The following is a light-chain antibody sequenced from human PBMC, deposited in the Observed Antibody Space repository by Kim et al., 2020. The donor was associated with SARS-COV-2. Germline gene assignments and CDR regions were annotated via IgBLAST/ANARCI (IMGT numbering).Light chain of an antibody. CDR3: QQYGSSPQVYT. J-gene: IGKJ2*01. CDR2: GAS. Sequence: EIVLTQSPGTLSLSPGERVTLSCRASQSVSSSYLAWYQQKPGQAPRLLIYGASSRATGIPDRFSGSGSGTDFTLTISRLEPEDFAVYYCQQYGSSPQVYTFGQGTKLEI. V-gene: IGKV3-20*01. CDR1: QSVSSSY.